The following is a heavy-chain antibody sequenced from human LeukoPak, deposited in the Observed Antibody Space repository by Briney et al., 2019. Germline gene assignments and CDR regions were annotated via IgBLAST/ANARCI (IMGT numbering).Heavy chain of an antibody. D-gene: IGHD1-20*01. CDR1: GYTFTSYG. J-gene: IGHJ5*02. V-gene: IGHV1-18*01. Sequence: ASVKVSCKASGYTFTSYGISWVRQAPGQGLEWMGWISAYNGNTNYAQKLQGRVTMTTDTSTSTAYMELRSLRSDDTAVYYCARGVRGNWNHNRFDPWGQGTLVTVSS. CDR3: ARGVRGNWNHNRFDP. CDR2: ISAYNGNT.